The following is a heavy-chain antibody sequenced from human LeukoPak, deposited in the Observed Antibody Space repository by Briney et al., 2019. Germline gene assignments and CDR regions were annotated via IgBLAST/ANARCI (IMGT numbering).Heavy chain of an antibody. D-gene: IGHD6-13*01. Sequence: ASVKVSCKASGYTFTGYYMHWVRQAPGQGLEWMGWINPNSGGTSYAQKFQGWVTMTRDTSISTAYMELSRLRSDDTAVYYCARVLGYSSSWRSPFFDYWGQGTLVTVSS. J-gene: IGHJ4*02. V-gene: IGHV1-2*04. CDR2: INPNSGGT. CDR3: ARVLGYSSSWRSPFFDY. CDR1: GYTFTGYY.